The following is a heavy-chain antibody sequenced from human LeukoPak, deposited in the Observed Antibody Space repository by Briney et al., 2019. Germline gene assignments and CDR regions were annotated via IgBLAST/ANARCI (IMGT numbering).Heavy chain of an antibody. CDR3: ARDERLLSFLK. V-gene: IGHV3-13*01. J-gene: IGHJ4*02. CDR1: GFTFRSYD. CDR2: IGTAGEI. D-gene: IGHD3-3*01. Sequence: GGSLRLSCAASGFTFRSYDMHWVRQATGKGLEWVSGIGTAGEIYYPGSVKGRFTISRENAKNSLYLQMNSLRAEDTAIYYCARDERLLSFLKWGQGTLVTVSS.